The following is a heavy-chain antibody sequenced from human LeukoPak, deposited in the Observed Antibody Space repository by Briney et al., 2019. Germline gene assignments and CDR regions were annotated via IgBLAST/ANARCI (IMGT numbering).Heavy chain of an antibody. J-gene: IGHJ4*02. CDR2: IKQDGSEK. Sequence: QPGGSLRLSCAASGFTFCSYWMSWVRQAPGKGLEWVANIKQDGSEKYYVDSVKGRFTISRDNAKNSLYLQMKSLRAEDTAVYYCAGDNLECCSGGSCYGGGGQGTLVTVSS. V-gene: IGHV3-7*01. CDR1: GFTFCSYW. D-gene: IGHD2-15*01. CDR3: AGDNLECCSGGSCYGG.